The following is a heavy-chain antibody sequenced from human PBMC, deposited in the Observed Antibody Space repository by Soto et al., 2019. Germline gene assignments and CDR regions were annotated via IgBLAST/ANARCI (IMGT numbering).Heavy chain of an antibody. V-gene: IGHV1-69*12. CDR1: GGTFSSYA. D-gene: IGHD1-1*01. CDR3: ARGKGWRMPTPNECAFDI. J-gene: IGHJ3*02. CDR2: IIPIFGTA. Sequence: QVQLVQSGAEVKKPGSSVKVSCKASGGTFSSYAISWVRQAPGQGLEWMGGIIPIFGTANYAQKFQGRVTITADESTSTAYMELSSLRSEDTAVYYCARGKGWRMPTPNECAFDIWGQGTMVTVSS.